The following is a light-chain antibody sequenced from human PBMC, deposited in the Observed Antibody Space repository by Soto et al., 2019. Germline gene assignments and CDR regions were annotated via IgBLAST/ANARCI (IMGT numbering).Light chain of an antibody. Sequence: EIVLTQSPGTLSLSPGERGTLSCRASQSVSSSYLAWHQQKPGQAPRLLIYGASSRATGIPDRFTGSWSGTDFTLTISRLEPEDFAVYYCQQYDSSPLMYTFGQGTKLEIK. J-gene: IGKJ2*01. V-gene: IGKV3-20*01. CDR1: QSVSSSY. CDR2: GAS. CDR3: QQYDSSPLMYT.